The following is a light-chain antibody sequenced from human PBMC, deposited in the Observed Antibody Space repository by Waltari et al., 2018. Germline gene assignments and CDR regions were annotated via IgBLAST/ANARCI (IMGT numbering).Light chain of an antibody. Sequence: SSGLTQEPALSVALGHTVRMTCQGDSIKTYYSSWYQQKPGQVPVLVIYGNTNRPSGITGRFSGSWSGNTGSLTITGDQVEDEADYYCGSWDNSGNHWVFGGGTRLTVL. CDR1: SIKTYY. CDR2: GNT. CDR3: GSWDNSGNHWV. J-gene: IGLJ2*01. V-gene: IGLV3-19*01.